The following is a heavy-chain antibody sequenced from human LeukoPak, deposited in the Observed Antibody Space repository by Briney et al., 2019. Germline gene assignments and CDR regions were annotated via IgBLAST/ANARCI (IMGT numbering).Heavy chain of an antibody. V-gene: IGHV4-59*01. D-gene: IGHD6-13*01. CDR1: GVSIRSYY. J-gene: IGHJ5*02. CDR2: ISDSGST. Sequence: KPSETLSLTCSVSGVSIRSYYWSWIRQCPGKGLEWIGYISDSGSTNYNPSLKSRVSISRDTSKNQFSLRLTSVTAADTAVYFCAKRGYSSSWSSWGQGTLVTVSS. CDR3: AKRGYSSSWSS.